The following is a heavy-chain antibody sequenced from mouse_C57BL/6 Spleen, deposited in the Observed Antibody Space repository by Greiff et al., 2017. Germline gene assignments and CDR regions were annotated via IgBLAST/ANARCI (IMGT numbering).Heavy chain of an antibody. V-gene: IGHV1-22*01. D-gene: IGHD1-1*01. CDR2: INPNNGGT. CDR1: GYTFTDYN. J-gene: IGHJ2*01. Sequence: EVQLQQSGPELVKPGASVKMSCKASGYTFTDYNMHWVKQSPGKSLEWIGYINPNNGGTSYNQKFKGKATLTVNKSSSTAYMELRSLTSEDSAVYYCARCYYGSSYNYWGQGTTLTVSS. CDR3: ARCYYGSSYNY.